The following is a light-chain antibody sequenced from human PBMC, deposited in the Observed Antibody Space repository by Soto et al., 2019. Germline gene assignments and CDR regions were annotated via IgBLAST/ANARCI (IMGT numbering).Light chain of an antibody. Sequence: QSVLTQPPSASGSPGQSVTISCTGTSSDVGGYNYVSWYQQHPGKAPKLMIYEVSKRPSGVPDRFSGSKSGNTDSLTVSGLQAEDEADYYCTSYAGSNKFVVFGGGTKLTVL. CDR1: SSDVGGYNY. V-gene: IGLV2-8*01. CDR2: EVS. J-gene: IGLJ2*01. CDR3: TSYAGSNKFVV.